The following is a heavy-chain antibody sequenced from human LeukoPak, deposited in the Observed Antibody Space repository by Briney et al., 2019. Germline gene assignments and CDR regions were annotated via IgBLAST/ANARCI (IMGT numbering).Heavy chain of an antibody. CDR2: IWYDGSNK. CDR1: GFTFSSYG. CDR3: AREGSSSWNARIDY. J-gene: IGHJ4*02. D-gene: IGHD6-13*01. V-gene: IGHV3-33*01. Sequence: GRSLRLSCAASGFTFSSYGMHWVRQAPGKGLEWVAVIWYDGSNKYYADSVKGRFTISRDNSKNTLYLQMNSLRAEDTAVYYCAREGSSSWNARIDYWGQGTLVTVSS.